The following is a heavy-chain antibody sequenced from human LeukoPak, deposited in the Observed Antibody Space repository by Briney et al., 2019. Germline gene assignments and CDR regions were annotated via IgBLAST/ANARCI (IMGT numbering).Heavy chain of an antibody. V-gene: IGHV1-46*01. CDR3: AKEVEVSPGPDY. Sequence: GASVKVPCKASGYTFINYYIQWVRQAPGQGLEWMGIINPSDGSTTNTQNFQGRVTMTRDTSTSTVYMELSSLRSEDTAVYYCAKEVEVSPGPDYWGQGTLVTVSS. CDR2: INPSDGST. CDR1: GYTFINYY. J-gene: IGHJ4*02. D-gene: IGHD2-15*01.